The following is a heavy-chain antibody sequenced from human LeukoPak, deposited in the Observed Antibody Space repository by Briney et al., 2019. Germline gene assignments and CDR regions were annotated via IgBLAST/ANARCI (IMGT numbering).Heavy chain of an antibody. V-gene: IGHV4-59*01. Sequence: SETLSLTCTVSGGSISSYYWSWIRQPPGKGLEWIGYIYYSGSTNYNPSLKSRVTISVDTSKNQFSLKLSSVTAADTAVYYCARGLSSGGDIDALDIWGQGTMVTVSS. J-gene: IGHJ3*02. CDR2: IYYSGST. CDR1: GGSISSYY. CDR3: ARGLSSGGDIDALDI. D-gene: IGHD2-21*02.